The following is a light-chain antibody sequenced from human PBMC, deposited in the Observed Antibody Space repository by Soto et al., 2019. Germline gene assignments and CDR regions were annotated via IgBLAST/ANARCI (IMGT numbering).Light chain of an antibody. CDR1: QSVSSY. CDR2: DAS. Sequence: EIVLTQSPATLSLSPGERATLSCRASQSVSSYLAWYQQKPGQAPRLLIYDASNMATGITARFSGSGSGTDFTPTISSLEPEDFAVYFCQQRSNWPIFTFGPGTKVDIK. V-gene: IGKV3-11*01. J-gene: IGKJ3*01. CDR3: QQRSNWPIFT.